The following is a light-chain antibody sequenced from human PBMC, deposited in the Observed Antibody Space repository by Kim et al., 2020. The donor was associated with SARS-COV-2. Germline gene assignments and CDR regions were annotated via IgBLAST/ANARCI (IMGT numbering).Light chain of an antibody. CDR1: NIGRKS. V-gene: IGLV3-21*01. CDR3: QVWDSSSDQYV. Sequence: SSELTQSPPVSVAPGQMASITCGGNNIGRKSVHWYQQKPGQAPVVVISYDSGRPSGIPERFSGSNSGNTATLTISGVEAGDEADYHCQVWDSSSDQYVFGGGTKVTVL. CDR2: YDS. J-gene: IGLJ1*01.